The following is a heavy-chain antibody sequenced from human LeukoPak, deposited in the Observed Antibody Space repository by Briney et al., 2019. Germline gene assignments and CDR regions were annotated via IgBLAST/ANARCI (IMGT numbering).Heavy chain of an antibody. Sequence: SETLSLTCTVSGGSISSYYWSWIRQPAGKGLEWIGRIYTSGSTNYNPSLKSRVTISVDTSKNQFSLKLSSVTAADTAVYYCAALGAMLPFDPWGQGTLVTVSS. CDR2: IYTSGST. D-gene: IGHD2-2*01. CDR1: GGSISSYY. CDR3: AALGAMLPFDP. J-gene: IGHJ5*02. V-gene: IGHV4-4*07.